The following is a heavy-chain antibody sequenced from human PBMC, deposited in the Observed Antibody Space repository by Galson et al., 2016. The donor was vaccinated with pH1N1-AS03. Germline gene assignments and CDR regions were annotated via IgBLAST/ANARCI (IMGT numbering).Heavy chain of an antibody. CDR2: ISHSGNT. J-gene: IGHJ4*02. V-gene: IGHV4-38-2*02. CDR1: GYSISSGFH. CDR3: ARFSGSYQFDY. Sequence: ETLSLTCTVSGYSISSGFHWAWVRQPPSKGLEWIGTISHSGNTYYNPSLKSRVTMSVDTSRNQFSLKLSSVTAADAAVYYCARFSGSYQFDYWGQGTLVTVSS. D-gene: IGHD1-26*01.